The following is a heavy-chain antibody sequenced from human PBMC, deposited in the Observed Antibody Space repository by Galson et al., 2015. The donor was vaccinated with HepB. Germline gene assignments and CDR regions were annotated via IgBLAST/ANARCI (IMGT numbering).Heavy chain of an antibody. Sequence: SLRLSCAASGFTFSSYGMHWVRQAPGKGLEWVAVISYDGSNKYYADSVKGRFTISRDNSKNTLYLQMNSLRAEDTAVYYCAKDPSEWSDEAEYFQHWGQGTLVTVSS. CDR1: GFTFSSYG. CDR3: AKDPSEWSDEAEYFQH. D-gene: IGHD3-3*01. V-gene: IGHV3-30*18. CDR2: ISYDGSNK. J-gene: IGHJ1*01.